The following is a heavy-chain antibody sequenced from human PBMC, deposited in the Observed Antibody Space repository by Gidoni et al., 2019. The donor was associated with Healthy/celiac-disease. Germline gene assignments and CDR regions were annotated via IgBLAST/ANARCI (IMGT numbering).Heavy chain of an antibody. CDR3: AKAGYSSGWLDYYYYGMDV. D-gene: IGHD6-19*01. CDR2: INSNGSST. V-gene: IGHV3-74*01. Sequence: GKGLVWVSSINSNGSSTSYADSVKGRFTISRDNAKTTLYLQMNSLRAEDTAVYYCAKAGYSSGWLDYYYYGMDVWGQGTTVTVSS. J-gene: IGHJ6*02.